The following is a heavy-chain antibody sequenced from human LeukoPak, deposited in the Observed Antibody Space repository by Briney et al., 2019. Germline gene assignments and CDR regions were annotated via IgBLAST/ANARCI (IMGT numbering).Heavy chain of an antibody. CDR1: GYTFTNYA. CDR3: AARPGIPVAGFDY. CDR2: INPGNGDT. D-gene: IGHD6-19*01. V-gene: IGHV1-3*01. Sequence: GASVKVSCKASGYTFTNYAMNWVRQAPGQRLEWMGWINPGNGDTKYSQKFQGRVTITRDTYANTAYMELSSLRSEDTAVYYCAARPGIPVAGFDYWGQGTLVTVSS. J-gene: IGHJ4*02.